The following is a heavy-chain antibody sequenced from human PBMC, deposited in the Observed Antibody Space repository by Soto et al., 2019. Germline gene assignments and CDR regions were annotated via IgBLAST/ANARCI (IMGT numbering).Heavy chain of an antibody. J-gene: IGHJ5*02. D-gene: IGHD6-6*01. CDR3: ARSIAARLNWFDP. CDR1: GFTFSSYW. Sequence: GGSLRLSCAASGFTFSSYWMSWVRQAPGNGLEWVANIKQDGSEKYYVDSVKGRFTISRDNAKNSLYLQMNSLRAEDTAVYYCARSIAARLNWFDPWGQGTLVTVSS. CDR2: IKQDGSEK. V-gene: IGHV3-7*01.